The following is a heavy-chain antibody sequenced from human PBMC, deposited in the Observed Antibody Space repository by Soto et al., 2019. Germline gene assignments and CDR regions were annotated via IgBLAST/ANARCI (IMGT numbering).Heavy chain of an antibody. CDR1: GGSISSGDYY. D-gene: IGHD3-3*01. CDR3: ARAQGPSTYYDFWSGSGGPYYGMDV. CDR2: IYYSGST. J-gene: IGHJ6*02. Sequence: KPSETLSLTCTVSGGSISSGDYYWSWIRQPPGKGLEWIGYIYYSGSTYYNPSLKSRVTISVDTSKNQFSLKLSSVTAADTAVYYCARAQGPSTYYDFWSGSGGPYYGMDVWGQGTTVTVSS. V-gene: IGHV4-30-4*01.